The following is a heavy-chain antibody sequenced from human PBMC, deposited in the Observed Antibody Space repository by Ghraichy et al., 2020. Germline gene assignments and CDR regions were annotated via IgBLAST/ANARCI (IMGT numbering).Heavy chain of an antibody. J-gene: IGHJ6*03. CDR3: ARRKGPGYYYYMDV. V-gene: IGHV1-8*03. CDR2: MNPNSGNT. Sequence: ASVKVSCKASGYTFTSYGINWVRQATGQGLEWMGWMNPNSGNTGYAQKFQGRVTITRNTSISTAYMELSSLRSEDTAVYYCARRKGPGYYYYMDVWGKGTTVTVSS. CDR1: GYTFTSYG.